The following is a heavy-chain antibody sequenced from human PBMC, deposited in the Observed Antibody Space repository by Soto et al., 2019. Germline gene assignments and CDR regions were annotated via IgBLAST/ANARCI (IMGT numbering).Heavy chain of an antibody. CDR2: INPNFGTA. J-gene: IGHJ3*02. V-gene: IGHV1-69*13. CDR3: ARAKRYAFGAFDI. Sequence: SVKVSCKASGYTFTDYYLYWVRQAPGQGLEWMGWINPNFGTANYAQKFQGRVTITADESTSTAYMELSSLRSEDTAVYYCARAKRYAFGAFDIWGQGTMVTVSS. D-gene: IGHD2-8*01. CDR1: GYTFTDYY.